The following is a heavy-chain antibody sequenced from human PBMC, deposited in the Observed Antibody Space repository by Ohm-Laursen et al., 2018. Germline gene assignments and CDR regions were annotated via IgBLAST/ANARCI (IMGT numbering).Heavy chain of an antibody. D-gene: IGHD2-15*01. CDR3: AKELRGGYYYYGMDV. V-gene: IGHV3-23*01. J-gene: IGHJ6*02. CDR2: ISGSGGST. CDR1: GFTFSSYA. Sequence: SLRLSCSAFGFTFSSYAMSWVRQAPGKGLEWVSAISGSGGSTYYADSVKGRFTISRDNSKNTLYLQMNSLRAEDTAVYYCAKELRGGYYYYGMDVWGQGTTVTVSS.